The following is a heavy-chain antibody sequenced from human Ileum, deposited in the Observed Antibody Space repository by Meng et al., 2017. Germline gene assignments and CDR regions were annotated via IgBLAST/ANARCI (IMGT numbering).Heavy chain of an antibody. CDR3: ATRKGSSGRAGWFDP. CDR1: RLTLSNYH. V-gene: IGHV3-30*07. J-gene: IGHJ5*02. Sequence: CRLTLSNYHVHWVRQAPGRGLEWPAVISHDERTKIYGAPVKGRFTISRDNSKNTVDLRMNSRGAEDTAIYYCATRKGSSGRAGWFDPWGQGTLVTVSS. CDR2: ISHDERTK. D-gene: IGHD6-19*01.